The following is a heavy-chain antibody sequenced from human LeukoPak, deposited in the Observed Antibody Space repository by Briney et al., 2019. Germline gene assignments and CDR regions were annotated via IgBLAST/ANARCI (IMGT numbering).Heavy chain of an antibody. Sequence: GGSLRLSGAGSGFIFSDHYMAWVRQAPGKGPEWGGRIRNKANRYTTDSAASVKGRFTISRDDSKSVLYLQMNPRKHDDTAVYFCARGGSSSSSWDYWGQGTLVTISS. V-gene: IGHV3-72*01. CDR1: GFIFSDHY. D-gene: IGHD6-6*01. CDR3: ARGGSSSSSWDY. CDR2: IRNKANRYTT. J-gene: IGHJ4*02.